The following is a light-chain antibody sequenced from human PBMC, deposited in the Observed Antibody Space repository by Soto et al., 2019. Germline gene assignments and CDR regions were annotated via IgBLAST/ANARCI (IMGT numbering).Light chain of an antibody. CDR3: QQFSSYPLT. J-gene: IGKJ4*01. CDR2: DAS. Sequence: EIVLTQSPGTLSLSPGERATLSGRASQSVSSSYLAWYRQKPGQAPRLLIYDASSRATGIPDRFSGGGSGTDFTLTISRLEPEDFAVYYCQQFSSYPLTFGGGTKVDIK. CDR1: QSVSSSY. V-gene: IGKV3-20*01.